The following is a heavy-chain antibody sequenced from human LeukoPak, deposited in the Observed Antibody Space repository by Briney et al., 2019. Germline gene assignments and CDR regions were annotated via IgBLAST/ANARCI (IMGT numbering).Heavy chain of an antibody. CDR1: GVSITKYL. CDR2: LDVTGKK. Sequence: PSETLSLTCDVSGVSITKYLRNWIRQSPGKGLEWIGYLDVTGKKKYASFFESRVTISGDVSKNQFSLRLTSLTAADTAVYFCARSKFGFGATNFDTWGQGTLVSVSS. V-gene: IGHV4-59*03. CDR3: ARSKFGFGATNFDT. J-gene: IGHJ5*02. D-gene: IGHD3-10*01.